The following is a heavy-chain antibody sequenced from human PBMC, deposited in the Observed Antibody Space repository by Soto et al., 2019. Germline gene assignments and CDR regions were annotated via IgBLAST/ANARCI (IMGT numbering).Heavy chain of an antibody. CDR2: IRSKANSYAT. CDR3: TILSYTYYDFWSGYPY. CDR1: GFTFSGSA. D-gene: IGHD3-3*01. Sequence: EVQLVESGGGLVQPGGSLKLSCAASGFTFSGSAMHWVRQASGKGLEWVGRIRSKANSYATAYAASVKGRFTISRDDSKNTAYLQMNSLKTEDTAVYYCTILSYTYYDFWSGYPYWGQGTLVTVSS. J-gene: IGHJ4*02. V-gene: IGHV3-73*01.